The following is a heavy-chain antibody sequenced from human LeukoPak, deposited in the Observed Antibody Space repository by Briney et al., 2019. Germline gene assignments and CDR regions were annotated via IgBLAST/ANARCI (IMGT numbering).Heavy chain of an antibody. CDR1: GGSFSGYY. J-gene: IGHJ6*03. Sequence: SETLSLTCAVYGGSFSGYYWSWIRQPPGKGLEWIGEINHSGSTNYNPSLKSRVTISVDTSKNQFSLKLSSVTAADTAVYYCAGVKEYNWNPGYYYYYMDVWGKGTTVTVSS. D-gene: IGHD1-20*01. CDR3: AGVKEYNWNPGYYYYYMDV. CDR2: INHSGST. V-gene: IGHV4-34*01.